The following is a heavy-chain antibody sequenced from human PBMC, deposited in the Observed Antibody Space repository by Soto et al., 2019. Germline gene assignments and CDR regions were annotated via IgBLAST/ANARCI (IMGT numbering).Heavy chain of an antibody. CDR1: GVSISSYY. Sequence: SETLSLTCTVSGVSISSYYWSWIRQPPGKGLEWIGYIYYSGSTNYNPSLKSRVTISVDTSKNQFSLKLSSVTAADTAVYYCARVVPDTWTVTTDLNYYYGMDVWGQGTTVTVSS. CDR2: IYYSGST. J-gene: IGHJ6*02. V-gene: IGHV4-59*01. CDR3: ARVVPDTWTVTTDLNYYYGMDV. D-gene: IGHD4-17*01.